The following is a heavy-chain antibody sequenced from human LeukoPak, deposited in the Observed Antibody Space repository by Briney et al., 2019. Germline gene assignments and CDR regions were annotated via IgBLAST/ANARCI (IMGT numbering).Heavy chain of an antibody. CDR2: IYYSGST. CDR1: GGSVSSGSYY. J-gene: IGHJ4*02. CDR3: ARDRGGYSGYDYYFDY. Sequence: SETLSLTCTVSGGSVSSGSYYWSWIRQPPGKGLEWIGYIYYSGSTNYNPSLKSRVTISVDTSKNQFSLKLSSVTAADTAVYYCARDRGGYSGYDYYFDYWGQGSLVTVSS. V-gene: IGHV4-61*01. D-gene: IGHD5-12*01.